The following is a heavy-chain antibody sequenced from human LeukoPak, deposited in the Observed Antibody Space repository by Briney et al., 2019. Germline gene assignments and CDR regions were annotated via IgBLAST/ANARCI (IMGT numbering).Heavy chain of an antibody. CDR1: GFTFSAYG. Sequence: GRSLRLSCAASGFTFSAYGMHWVRQPPGKGLEWVAIIRYDGSHEYCADSVKGRFTISRDNSKNNLYLQMTSLRAEDTAVYYCAREGDYGAFDIWGQGTMVTVSS. CDR2: IRYDGSHE. V-gene: IGHV3-33*01. CDR3: AREGDYGAFDI. D-gene: IGHD4-17*01. J-gene: IGHJ3*02.